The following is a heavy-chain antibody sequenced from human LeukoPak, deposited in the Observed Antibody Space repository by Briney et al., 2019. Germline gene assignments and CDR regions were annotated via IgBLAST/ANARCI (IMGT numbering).Heavy chain of an antibody. V-gene: IGHV3-23*01. CDR1: GFTFDTHA. CDR2: INGNGAST. J-gene: IGHJ4*02. Sequence: PGGSLRLSCAASGFTFDTHAMSWVRQAPGKGLEWGSGINGNGASTYYSDSVKGRFTISRDNSKNTLYLQMSTLRAEDTAVYYCAKDQGYSYYYLDYWGQGTLVTVSS. D-gene: IGHD5-18*01. CDR3: AKDQGYSYYYLDY.